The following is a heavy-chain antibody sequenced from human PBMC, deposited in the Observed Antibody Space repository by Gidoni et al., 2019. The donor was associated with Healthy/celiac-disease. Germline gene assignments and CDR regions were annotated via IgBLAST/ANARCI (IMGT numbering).Heavy chain of an antibody. D-gene: IGHD6-19*01. Sequence: QVPLPQWGAGLLKPTETLSLTSAVYVGSFIGYYWSWIRQPPGKGVEWNGEINPSGSTNYNPSLKSRVTISVDTSKNQFSLKLSSVTAADTAVYYCARGPGIAVAGDDYWGQGTLVTVSS. V-gene: IGHV4-34*01. J-gene: IGHJ4*02. CDR2: INPSGST. CDR1: VGSFIGYY. CDR3: ARGPGIAVAGDDY.